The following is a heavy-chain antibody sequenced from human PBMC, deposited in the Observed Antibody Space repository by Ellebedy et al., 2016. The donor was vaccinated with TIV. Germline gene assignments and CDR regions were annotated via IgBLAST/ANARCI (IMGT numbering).Heavy chain of an antibody. Sequence: MPSETLSLTCRVSGGTITNYYWSWIRQPPGKRLEWLGYIYYRGSTNYNPSLKSRVTFSVDTSKNQFSLKLTSVTAADTAIYYCARVGASFGAYDYWGRGALVAVSS. CDR1: GGTITNYY. CDR3: ARVGASFGAYDY. D-gene: IGHD3-10*01. J-gene: IGHJ4*02. V-gene: IGHV4-59*01. CDR2: IYYRGST.